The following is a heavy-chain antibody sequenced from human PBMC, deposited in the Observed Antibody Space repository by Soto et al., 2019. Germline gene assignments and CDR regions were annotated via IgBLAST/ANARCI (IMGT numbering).Heavy chain of an antibody. CDR1: GGTFSSYT. D-gene: IGHD2-21*02. CDR3: ARDRTGGDGNWFDP. V-gene: IGHV1-69*08. CDR2: IIPVLGIA. J-gene: IGHJ5*02. Sequence: QVQLVQSGAEVKKPGSSVKVSCKASGGTFSSYTISWVRQAPGQGLEWMGRIIPVLGIAKYAQNFQDRVTIPADEFTRTDYMELSSLRSEDTAVYYCARDRTGGDGNWFDPWGQGTLVTVSS.